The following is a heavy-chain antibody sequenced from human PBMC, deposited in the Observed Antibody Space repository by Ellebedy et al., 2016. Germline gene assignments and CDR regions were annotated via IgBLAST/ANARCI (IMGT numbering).Heavy chain of an antibody. J-gene: IGHJ4*02. D-gene: IGHD5-18*01. Sequence: ASVKVSCKASEYTFTTNFFHWVRQAPGEGLEWMGVIKPSGGSTVYAQKLQGRLSMTKDTSTSTVYMELTSPTLDDTAVYFCAGGYSYGPFDYWGQGTLVTVSS. CDR3: AGGYSYGPFDY. V-gene: IGHV1-46*04. CDR1: EYTFTTNF. CDR2: IKPSGGST.